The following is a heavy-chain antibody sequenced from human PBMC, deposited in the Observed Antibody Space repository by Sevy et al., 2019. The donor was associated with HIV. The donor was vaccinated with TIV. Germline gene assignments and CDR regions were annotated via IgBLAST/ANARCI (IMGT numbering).Heavy chain of an antibody. CDR3: ARDRDDGYCTNGVCFNFDN. Sequence: GGSLRLSCAASGFTFDDYAMHWVRQAPGKGLEWVSGISWNSASIDYADSVKGRFTISRDNAENSLYLQMKSLRADDTALYYCARDRDDGYCTNGVCFNFDNWGQGTLVTVSS. V-gene: IGHV3-9*01. J-gene: IGHJ4*01. CDR1: GFTFDDYA. D-gene: IGHD2-8*01. CDR2: ISWNSASI.